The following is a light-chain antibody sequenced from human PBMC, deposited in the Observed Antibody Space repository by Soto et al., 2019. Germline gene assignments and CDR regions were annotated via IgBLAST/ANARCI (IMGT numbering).Light chain of an antibody. V-gene: IGLV2-14*03. CDR3: SSYTSVSTLGV. CDR1: NSDVGGYNY. CDR2: DVS. Sequence: QSALTQPASVSGSPGQSITISCTGTNSDVGGYNYVSWYQQHPGKAPKLMIYDVSNRPSGVSNRFSGSKSGNTASLTISGRQAEDEADYYCSSYTSVSTLGVFGGGTKLTVL. J-gene: IGLJ2*01.